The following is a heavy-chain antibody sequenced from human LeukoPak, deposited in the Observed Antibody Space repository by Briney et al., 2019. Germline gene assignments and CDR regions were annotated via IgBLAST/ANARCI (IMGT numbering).Heavy chain of an antibody. CDR2: INSDGSST. CDR3: AKDGPYYYYDSSGYVAPYYFDY. Sequence: GGSLRLSCAASGFTFSSYWMHWVRQAPGKGLVWVSRINSDGSSTSYADSVKGRFTISRDNSKNTLYLQMNSLRAEDTAVYYCAKDGPYYYYDSSGYVAPYYFDYWGQGTLVTVSS. J-gene: IGHJ4*02. CDR1: GFTFSSYW. D-gene: IGHD3-22*01. V-gene: IGHV3-74*01.